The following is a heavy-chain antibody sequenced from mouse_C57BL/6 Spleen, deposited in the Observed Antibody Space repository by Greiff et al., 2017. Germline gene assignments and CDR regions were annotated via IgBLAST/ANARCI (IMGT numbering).Heavy chain of an antibody. J-gene: IGHJ2*01. CDR3: ARENGDY. CDR1: GFTFSSYA. Sequence: EVMLVESGGGLVKPGGSLKLSCAASGFTFSSYAMSWVRQTPEKRLEWVATISDGGSYTYYSDNVKGRFTISRDNAKNNLYLQMSHLKSEDTAMYYCARENGDYWGQGTTLTVSS. CDR2: ISDGGSYT. V-gene: IGHV5-4*01.